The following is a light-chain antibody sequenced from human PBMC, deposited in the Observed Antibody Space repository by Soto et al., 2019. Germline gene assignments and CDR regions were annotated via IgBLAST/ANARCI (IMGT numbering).Light chain of an antibody. J-gene: IGKJ2*03. V-gene: IGKV1-39*01. CDR3: QQSYSTPYS. Sequence: DIQMTQSPSSLSASVGDRVTITCRASQSISGHLNWYQQTPGKAPNLLIYAASSWQSGVPSRFSGSGSGTDYTLTISSLQPEDFASYSCQQSYSTPYSFGQGTKLAFK. CDR1: QSISGH. CDR2: AAS.